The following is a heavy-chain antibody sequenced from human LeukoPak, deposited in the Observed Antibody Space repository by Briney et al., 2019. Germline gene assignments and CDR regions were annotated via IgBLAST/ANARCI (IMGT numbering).Heavy chain of an antibody. CDR3: ARDRIAARPSEFDY. Sequence: GASVKVSCRASGYTFTSYGISWVRQAPGQGLEWMGWISAYNGNTNYAQKLQGRVTMTTDTSTSTAYMELRSLRSDDTAVYYCARDRIAARPSEFDYWGQGTLVTVSS. V-gene: IGHV1-18*01. J-gene: IGHJ4*02. D-gene: IGHD6-6*01. CDR2: ISAYNGNT. CDR1: GYTFTSYG.